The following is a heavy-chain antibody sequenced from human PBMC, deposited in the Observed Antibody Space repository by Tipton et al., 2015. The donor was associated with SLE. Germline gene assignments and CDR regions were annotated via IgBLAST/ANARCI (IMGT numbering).Heavy chain of an antibody. J-gene: IGHJ4*02. V-gene: IGHV4-61*01. CDR1: GYSISSGYY. CDR3: ARGSVTGDDY. CDR2: IYYSGST. Sequence: TLSLTCAVSGYSISSGYYWGWIRQPPGKGLEWIGYIYYSGSTNYNPSLKSRVTISVDTSKNQFSLKLSSVTAADTAVYYCARGSVTGDDYWGQGTLVTVSS. D-gene: IGHD7-27*01.